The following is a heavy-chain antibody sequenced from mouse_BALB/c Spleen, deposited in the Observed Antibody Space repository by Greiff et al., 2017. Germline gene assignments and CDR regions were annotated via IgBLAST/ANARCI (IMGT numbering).Heavy chain of an antibody. Sequence: QVTLKVSGPGILQPSQTLSLTCSFSGFSLSTSGMGVSWIRQPSGKGLEWLAHIYWDDDKRYNPSLKSRLTISKDTSRNQVFLKITSVDTADTATYYCARITTATGYAMDYWGQGTSVTVSS. CDR1: GFSLSTSGMG. V-gene: IGHV8-12*01. J-gene: IGHJ4*01. CDR3: ARITTATGYAMDY. CDR2: IYWDDDK. D-gene: IGHD1-2*01.